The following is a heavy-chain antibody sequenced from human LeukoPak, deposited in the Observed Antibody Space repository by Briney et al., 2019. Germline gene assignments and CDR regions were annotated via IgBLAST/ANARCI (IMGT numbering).Heavy chain of an antibody. CDR1: GFSVGGNY. J-gene: IGHJ6*02. Sequence: PGGSLRLSCAASGFSVGGNYISWVRQAPGKGLEWVAVISYDGSNKYYADSVKGRFTIPRDNSKNTLYLQMNSLRAEDTAVYYCAKDGQNHGMDVWGQGTTVTVSS. V-gene: IGHV3-30*18. CDR3: AKDGQNHGMDV. D-gene: IGHD2/OR15-2a*01. CDR2: ISYDGSNK.